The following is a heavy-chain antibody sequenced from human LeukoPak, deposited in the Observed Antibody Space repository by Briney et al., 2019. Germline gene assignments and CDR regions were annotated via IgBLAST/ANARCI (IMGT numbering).Heavy chain of an antibody. J-gene: IGHJ4*02. CDR2: TYQRSKWYN. V-gene: IGHV6-1*01. Sequence: SQTLSLACAISVDSVSSTSPTWNWIRQSPSRGLEWLGRTYQRSKWYNDYAVSVKSRITINPDTSKNQFSMQLNSVTPEDTALYYCAREVDGGFDYWGQGTLVTVSS. CDR1: VDSVSSTSPT. D-gene: IGHD6-19*01. CDR3: AREVDGGFDY.